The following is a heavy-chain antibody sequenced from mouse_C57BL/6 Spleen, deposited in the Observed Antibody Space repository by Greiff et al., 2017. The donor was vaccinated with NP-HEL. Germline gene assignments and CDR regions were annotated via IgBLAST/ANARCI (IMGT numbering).Heavy chain of an antibody. V-gene: IGHV1-82*01. D-gene: IGHD2-4*01. J-gene: IGHJ3*01. Sequence: QVQLQQSGPELVKPGASVKISCKASGYAFSSSWMNWVKQRPGKGLEWIGRIYPGDGDTNYNGKFKGKATLTADKSSSKAYMQLSSLTSEDSAVYFCAVPYDYDEAWFAYWGQGTLVTVSA. CDR1: GYAFSSSW. CDR3: AVPYDYDEAWFAY. CDR2: IYPGDGDT.